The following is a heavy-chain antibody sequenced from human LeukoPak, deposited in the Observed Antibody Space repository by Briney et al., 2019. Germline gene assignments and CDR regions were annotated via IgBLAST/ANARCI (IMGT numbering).Heavy chain of an antibody. CDR2: IIPVFGTT. CDR3: ARGFIGSPSMDV. V-gene: IGHV1-69*05. CDR1: GGTFIHYS. J-gene: IGHJ6*03. D-gene: IGHD1-26*01. Sequence: GASVKVSCKASGGTFIHYSISWVRQAPGQGLEWMGGIIPVFGTTNYAQKFQGRVTITTDESTSTAYMELSSLRSEDTAVYYCARGFIGSPSMDVWGKGTTVTVSS.